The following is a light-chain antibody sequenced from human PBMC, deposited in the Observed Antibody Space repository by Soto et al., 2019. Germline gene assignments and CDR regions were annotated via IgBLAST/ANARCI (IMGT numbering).Light chain of an antibody. CDR3: QQYGSSPYT. CDR2: AAS. CDR1: QSVSSNY. V-gene: IGKV3-20*01. J-gene: IGKJ2*01. Sequence: EIVLTQSPGTLSLSPGGRATLSCRASQSVSSNYLAWYQQKPGQAPRLLIYAASSRASGIPDRFSGSGSGTDFTLTISRLEPEDFAVYYCQQYGSSPYTFGQGTKLEIK.